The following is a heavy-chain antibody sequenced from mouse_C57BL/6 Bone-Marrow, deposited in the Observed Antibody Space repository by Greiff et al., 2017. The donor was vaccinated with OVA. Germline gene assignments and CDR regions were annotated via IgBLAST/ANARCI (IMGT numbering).Heavy chain of an antibody. CDR1: GYTFTDYY. CDR2: INPYNGGT. J-gene: IGHJ3*01. D-gene: IGHD1-1*01. CDR3: ARRSDYGSSYWFAY. V-gene: IGHV1-19*01. Sequence: VQLQQSGPVLVKPGASVKMSCKASGYTFTDYYMNWVKQSHGKSLEWIGVINPYNGGTSYNQKFKGKATLTVDKSSSTAYMELNSLTSEDSAVYYCARRSDYGSSYWFAYWGQGTLVTVSA.